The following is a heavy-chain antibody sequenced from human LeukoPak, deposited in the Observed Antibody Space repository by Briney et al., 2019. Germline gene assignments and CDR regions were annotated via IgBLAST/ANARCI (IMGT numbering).Heavy chain of an antibody. CDR2: ISAYNGNT. J-gene: IGHJ4*02. V-gene: IGHV1-18*01. CDR3: VRGGEIAYTTADY. Sequence: GASVKVSCKASGYTFSSYGISWVREAPGQGLEWVGWISAYNGNTNYAQKLQGRVTMTTETSTSTAYMELRSLRSDDTGAYYCVRGGEIAYTTADYWGQGTLVTVSS. CDR1: GYTFSSYG. D-gene: IGHD2-21*01.